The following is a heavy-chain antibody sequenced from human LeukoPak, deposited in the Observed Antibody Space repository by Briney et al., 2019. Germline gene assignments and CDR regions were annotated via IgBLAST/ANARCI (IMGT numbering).Heavy chain of an antibody. CDR1: GFTFSSFD. V-gene: IGHV3-21*01. Sequence: PEGSLRLSCAASGFTFSSFDMNWVRQAPGKGLEWVSSISTSSRYIYYRDSVKGRFTISRDDAKNSLYLQMNSLRVEDTAVYYCARADCSGSTCYLRRSWFDPWGQGTLVTVSS. D-gene: IGHD2-2*01. J-gene: IGHJ5*02. CDR3: ARADCSGSTCYLRRSWFDP. CDR2: ISTSSRYI.